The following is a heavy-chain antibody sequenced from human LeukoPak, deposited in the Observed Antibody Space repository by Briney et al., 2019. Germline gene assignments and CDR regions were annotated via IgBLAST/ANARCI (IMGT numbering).Heavy chain of an antibody. Sequence: SETLSLTCAVYGGSFSGYYWSWIRQPPGKGLEWIGEINHSGSTNYNPSLKSRVTISVDTSKNQFSLKLSSVTAADTAVYYCARSTVYCSSTSCYSNWFDPWGQGTLVTVSS. D-gene: IGHD2-2*01. J-gene: IGHJ5*02. CDR2: INHSGST. CDR3: ARSTVYCSSTSCYSNWFDP. CDR1: GGSFSGYY. V-gene: IGHV4-34*01.